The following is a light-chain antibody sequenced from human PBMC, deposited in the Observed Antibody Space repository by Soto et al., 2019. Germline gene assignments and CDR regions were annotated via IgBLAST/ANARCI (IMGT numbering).Light chain of an antibody. CDR1: QSVSSSF. J-gene: IGKJ1*01. CDR2: GSS. Sequence: EIVLTQSPGTLSLSPGERATLSCRASQSVSSSFLAWYQQKPGQAPRLLIYGSSNRATGIPDRFSGSGSATDFSLTVSRLEPEDFAVYYCQQYGRSWTFGQGTKVEIK. V-gene: IGKV3-20*01. CDR3: QQYGRSWT.